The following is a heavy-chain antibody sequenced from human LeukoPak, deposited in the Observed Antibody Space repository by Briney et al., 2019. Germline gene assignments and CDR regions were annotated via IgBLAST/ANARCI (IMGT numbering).Heavy chain of an antibody. D-gene: IGHD3-3*01. Sequence: PGGSLRLSCAASGFTFSSYAMSWVRQAPGKGLEWVSSFSGSGGSTYYADSVKGRFTISRDNSKNTLYLLMNSLRAEDTADYYCAKSLLRPGYWGQGTLVTVSS. CDR1: GFTFSSYA. CDR2: FSGSGGST. J-gene: IGHJ4*02. CDR3: AKSLLRPGY. V-gene: IGHV3-23*01.